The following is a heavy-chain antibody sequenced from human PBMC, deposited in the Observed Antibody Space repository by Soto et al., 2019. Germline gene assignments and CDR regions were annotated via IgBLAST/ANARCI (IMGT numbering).Heavy chain of an antibody. CDR2: ISYDGSNK. V-gene: IGHV3-30*18. CDR3: AKEIDSVVVPINLGVVDY. J-gene: IGHJ4*02. D-gene: IGHD2-2*01. CDR1: GFPFSSYG. Sequence: QVQLVESGGGVVQPGRSLRLSCAASGFPFSSYGMHWVRQAPGKGLEWVAVISYDGSNKYYADSVKGRFTISRDNSKNTLYLQMNSLRAEDTAVYYCAKEIDSVVVPINLGVVDYWGQGTLVTVSS.